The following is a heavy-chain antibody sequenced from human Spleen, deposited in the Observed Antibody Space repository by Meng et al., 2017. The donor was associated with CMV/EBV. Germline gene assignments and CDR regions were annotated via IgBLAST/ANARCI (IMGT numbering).Heavy chain of an antibody. Sequence: GESLKISCAASGFTFDDYGMSWVRQAPGKGLEWVSGINWNGGSRGYADSVKGRFTISRDNAKNTLYLQMNSLRAEDTAVYYCARDSPYCSSTSCAYYYGMDVWGQGTTVTVSS. CDR3: ARDSPYCSSTSCAYYYGMDV. V-gene: IGHV3-20*04. CDR1: GFTFDDYG. CDR2: INWNGGSR. D-gene: IGHD2-2*01. J-gene: IGHJ6*02.